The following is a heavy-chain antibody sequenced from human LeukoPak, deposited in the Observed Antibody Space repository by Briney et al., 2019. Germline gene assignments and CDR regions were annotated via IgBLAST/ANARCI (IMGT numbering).Heavy chain of an antibody. V-gene: IGHV4-59*08. CDR1: GGSLINYY. D-gene: IGHD5-18*01. CDR3: ARRDTAMVIDY. J-gene: IGHJ4*02. CDR2: IYYSGST. Sequence: KPSETLSPTCTVSGGSLINYYWSWIRQPPREGQELTGFIYYSGSTNYNPSLKSRVTISVDTSKNQFSLKLTSVTAADTAVYYCARRDTAMVIDYWGQGTLVTVSS.